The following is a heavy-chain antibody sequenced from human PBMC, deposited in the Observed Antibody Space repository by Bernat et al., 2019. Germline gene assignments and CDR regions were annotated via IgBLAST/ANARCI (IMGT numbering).Heavy chain of an antibody. CDR1: GFTVSSNY. CDR3: ARKGSDILTGDYYGMDV. Sequence: EVQLVESGGGLVQPGGSLRLSCAASGFTVSSNYMSWVRQAPGKGLGWVSVIYSGGSTYYADSVKGQFTISRHNSKNTLYLRMSSLRAEDTAVYYCARKGSDILTGDYYGMDVWGQGTTVTVSS. D-gene: IGHD3-9*01. J-gene: IGHJ6*02. V-gene: IGHV3-53*04. CDR2: IYSGGST.